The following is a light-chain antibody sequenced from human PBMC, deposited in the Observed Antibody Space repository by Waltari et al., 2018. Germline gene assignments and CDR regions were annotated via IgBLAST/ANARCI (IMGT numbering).Light chain of an antibody. CDR1: SSDVGGYNY. V-gene: IGLV2-11*01. J-gene: IGLJ2*01. CDR2: DVS. CDR3: CSYAGSYTP. Sequence: QSALTQPRSVSGSPGQSVPISCTGTSSDVGGYNYFPWYQQHPGKAPKLMIYDVSKRPSGVPDCFSGSKSGNTASLTISGLQAEDEADYYCCSYAGSYTPFGGGTKLTVL.